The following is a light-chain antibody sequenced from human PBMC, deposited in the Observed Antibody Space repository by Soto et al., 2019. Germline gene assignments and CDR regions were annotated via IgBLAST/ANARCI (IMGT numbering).Light chain of an antibody. J-gene: IGKJ5*01. V-gene: IGKV3-20*01. CDR2: DAS. CDR3: QQYNNWPIT. Sequence: EIVLTQSTGTLYLSPGDRATLSCRASQTISSGFLAWYQQKVGQAPRLLIYDASSRATGVPDRFSGSGSGTDFSLTISSLQSEDFAVYYCQQYNNWPITFGQGTRLEI. CDR1: QTISSGF.